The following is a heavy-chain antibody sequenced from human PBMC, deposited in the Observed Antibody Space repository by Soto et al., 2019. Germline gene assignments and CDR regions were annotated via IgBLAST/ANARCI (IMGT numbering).Heavy chain of an antibody. Sequence: ASVKVSCKASGYTFTSYGISWVRQAPGQGLEWMGWISAYNGNTNYAQKLQGRVTMTTDTSTSTAYMELRSLRSDDTAVYYCARDRPGGIAVAGTLADYYYGMDVWGQGTTVTVSS. J-gene: IGHJ6*02. CDR2: ISAYNGNT. CDR1: GYTFTSYG. V-gene: IGHV1-18*04. D-gene: IGHD6-19*01. CDR3: ARDRPGGIAVAGTLADYYYGMDV.